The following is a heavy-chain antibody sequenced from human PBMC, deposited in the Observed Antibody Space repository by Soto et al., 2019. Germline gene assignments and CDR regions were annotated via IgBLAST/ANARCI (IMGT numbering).Heavy chain of an antibody. CDR1: GFSFGDYA. CDR3: TRSGKAVPNHYLDY. V-gene: IGHV3-49*04. J-gene: IGHJ4*02. D-gene: IGHD2-15*01. CDR2: IRSKACGGTP. Sequence: PGGSLRLSCTGSGFSFGDYARNWVRQAPGKGLEWVVFIRSKACGGTPEYAASVKGRFTISRDDSTRIAYLQMNSLKTEDTAVYYCTRSGKAVPNHYLDYWGQGTRVTVSS.